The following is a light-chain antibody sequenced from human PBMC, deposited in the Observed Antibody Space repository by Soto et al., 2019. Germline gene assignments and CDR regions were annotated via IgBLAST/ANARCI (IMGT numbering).Light chain of an antibody. V-gene: IGKV3-15*01. CDR1: QSVSSN. J-gene: IGKJ1*01. CDR3: QQYGGSPRT. Sequence: EIVMTQSPATLSVSTGERATLSCRASQSVSSNLAWYQQKPGQAPRLLIYGASTRATGIPARFSGSGSGTEFTLTISSLEPEDFAVYYCQQYGGSPRTFGQGTKVDTK. CDR2: GAS.